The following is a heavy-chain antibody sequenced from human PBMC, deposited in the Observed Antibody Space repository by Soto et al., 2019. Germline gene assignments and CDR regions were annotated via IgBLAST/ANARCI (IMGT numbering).Heavy chain of an antibody. CDR2: INHSGST. Sequence: SETLSLTCTVSGGSISSYYWSWIRQPPGKGLEWIGEINHSGSTNYNPSLKSRVTISVDTSKNQFSLKLSSVTAADTAVYYCAREELRFLEWYNWFDPWGQGTLVTVSS. V-gene: IGHV4-34*01. CDR3: AREELRFLEWYNWFDP. J-gene: IGHJ5*02. D-gene: IGHD3-3*01. CDR1: GGSISSYY.